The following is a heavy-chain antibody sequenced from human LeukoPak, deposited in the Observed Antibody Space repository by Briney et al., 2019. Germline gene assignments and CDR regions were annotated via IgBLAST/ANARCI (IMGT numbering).Heavy chain of an antibody. D-gene: IGHD3-22*01. J-gene: IGHJ6*03. V-gene: IGHV3-23*01. CDR3: ARDANYYDSSANYYYYMDV. CDR2: ISGSGGST. Sequence: PGGTLRLSCAASGFTFSSYAMSWVRQAPGKGLECVLAISGSGGSTYYADSVKGRFTISRDHSKNTLYLEMNSLRAEDTAVYYCARDANYYDSSANYYYYMDVWGKGTTVTISS. CDR1: GFTFSSYA.